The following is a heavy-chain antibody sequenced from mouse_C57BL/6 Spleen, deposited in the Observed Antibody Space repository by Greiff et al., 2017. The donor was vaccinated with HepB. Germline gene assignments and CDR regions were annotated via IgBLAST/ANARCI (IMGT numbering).Heavy chain of an antibody. CDR2: IWTGGGT. V-gene: IGHV2-9-1*01. CDR3: ARLDSSGYVDWFAY. D-gene: IGHD3-2*02. Sequence: VKLVESGPGLVAPSQSLSITCTVSGFSLTSYAISWVRQPPGKGLEWLGVIWTGGGTNYNSALKSRLSISKDNSKSQVFLKMNSLQTDDTARYYCARLDSSGYVDWFAYWGQGTLVTVSA. CDR1: GFSLTSYA. J-gene: IGHJ3*01.